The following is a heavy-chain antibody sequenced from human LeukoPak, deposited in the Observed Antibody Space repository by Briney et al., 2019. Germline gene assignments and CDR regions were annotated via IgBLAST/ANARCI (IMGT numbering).Heavy chain of an antibody. J-gene: IGHJ5*02. CDR2: ISDSGGST. CDR3: AKDLSRAVAADWFDP. Sequence: GGSLRLSCAASGFTFSNYDMSWVRQAQRKGLEWVSSISDSGGSTYYADSVKGRFTISRDNSKNTLYLQMTNLRAADTAVYYCAKDLSRAVAADWFDPWDQGSLVTVSS. V-gene: IGHV3-23*01. D-gene: IGHD6-19*01. CDR1: GFTFSNYD.